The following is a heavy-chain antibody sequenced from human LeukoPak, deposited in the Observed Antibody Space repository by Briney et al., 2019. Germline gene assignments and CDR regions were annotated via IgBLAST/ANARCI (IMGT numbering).Heavy chain of an antibody. D-gene: IGHD1-1*01. CDR3: AREAERRVVN. Sequence: SETLSLTCVVSGFSISSGYYWGWIRQPPGQGLEWIGNIHPSGTMFHNSSLNSRVTMSIDTSKNQSSLKLSSVTAADTAVYYCAREAERRVVNWGQGTLVTVSS. V-gene: IGHV4-38-2*02. J-gene: IGHJ4*02. CDR1: GFSISSGYY. CDR2: IHPSGTM.